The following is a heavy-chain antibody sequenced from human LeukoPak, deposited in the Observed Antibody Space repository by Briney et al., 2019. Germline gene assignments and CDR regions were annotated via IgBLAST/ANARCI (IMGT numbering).Heavy chain of an antibody. J-gene: IGHJ4*02. D-gene: IGHD1-1*01. CDR2: ISSNGGST. V-gene: IGHV3-64*01. Sequence: PGGSLRLSCAASGFTSSSYTMYWVRQAPGKGLEYVSAISSNGGSTYYANSVKGRFTISRDNSKNTLYLQMGSLRGEDMAVYYCAREVNWRFDYWGQGTLVTVSS. CDR1: GFTSSSYT. CDR3: AREVNWRFDY.